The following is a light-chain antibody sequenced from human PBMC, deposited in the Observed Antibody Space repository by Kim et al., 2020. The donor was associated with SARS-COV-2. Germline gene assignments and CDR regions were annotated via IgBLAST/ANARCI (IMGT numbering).Light chain of an antibody. CDR1: QSLLHRNRYNY. CDR2: LTS. V-gene: IGKV2-28*01. Sequence: DIVMTQSPLSLPVTPGEPASISCRSSQSLLHRNRYNYLDWYLQKPGQSPQLLIHLTSIRAAGVPDRLNGSGSGTDFTLRISRVEAEDVGVYYCMQALQTPYTFGQGTKREF. J-gene: IGKJ2*01. CDR3: MQALQTPYT.